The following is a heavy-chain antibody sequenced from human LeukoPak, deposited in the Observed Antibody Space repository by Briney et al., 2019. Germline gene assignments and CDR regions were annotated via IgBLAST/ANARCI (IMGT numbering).Heavy chain of an antibody. J-gene: IGHJ4*02. CDR2: ISGSGGST. V-gene: IGHV3-23*01. Sequence: GGSLTLSCAASRFTFSSYAMSWVRQAPGKGLEWVSAISGSGGSTYYADSVKGRFIISRDTSKNTVYVQMNSLRVEATAVYFCAKRGIVIRAVIIIGFHKEAYYFDYWGQGILVTVSS. CDR1: RFTFSSYA. D-gene: IGHD3-10*01. CDR3: AKRGIVIRAVIIIGFHKEAYYFDY.